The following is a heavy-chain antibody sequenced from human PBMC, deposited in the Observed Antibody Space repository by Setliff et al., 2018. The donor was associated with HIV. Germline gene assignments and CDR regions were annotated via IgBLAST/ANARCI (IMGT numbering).Heavy chain of an antibody. CDR2: ISSSSNYI. D-gene: IGHD3-10*01. Sequence: ETLSLTCTVSGGALNDYSWSWVRQAPGKGLEWVSSISSSSNYIYYADSVKGRFTISRDNANNSLYLHMNSLRAEDTAVYYCASRGSGSYYALNYWGQGTLVTVSS. CDR1: GGALNDYS. J-gene: IGHJ4*02. CDR3: ASRGSGSYYALNY. V-gene: IGHV3-21*01.